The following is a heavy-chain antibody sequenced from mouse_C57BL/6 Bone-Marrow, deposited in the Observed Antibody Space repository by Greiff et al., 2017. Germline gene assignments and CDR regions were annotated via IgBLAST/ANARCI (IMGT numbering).Heavy chain of an antibody. V-gene: IGHV14-4*01. J-gene: IGHJ2*01. Sequence: LVESGAELVRPGASVKLSCTASGFNIKDDYMHWVKQRPEQGLEWIGWIDPENGDTEYASKFQGKDTITADTSSNPAYLQLSSLTSEDTAVDYCTMGYGSSCYFDYWGQGTTLTVSS. CDR1: GFNIKDDY. CDR2: IDPENGDT. CDR3: TMGYGSSCYFDY. D-gene: IGHD1-1*01.